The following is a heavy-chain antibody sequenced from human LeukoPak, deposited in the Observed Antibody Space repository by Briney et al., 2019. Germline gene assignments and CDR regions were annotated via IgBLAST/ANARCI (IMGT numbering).Heavy chain of an antibody. CDR3: AKEPPRGYCSSTSCHP. V-gene: IGHV3-23*01. Sequence: GGSLRLSCAASGFTFSSYAMSWVRQAPGKGLEWVSAISGSGGSTYYADSVKGRFTISRDNSKNTLYLQKNSLRAEDTAVYYCAKEPPRGYCSSTSCHPLGQGTLVTVSS. J-gene: IGHJ5*02. CDR1: GFTFSSYA. CDR2: ISGSGGST. D-gene: IGHD2-2*01.